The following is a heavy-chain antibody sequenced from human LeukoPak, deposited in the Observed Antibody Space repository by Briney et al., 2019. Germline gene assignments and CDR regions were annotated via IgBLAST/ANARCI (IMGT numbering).Heavy chain of an antibody. V-gene: IGHV3-23*01. J-gene: IGHJ1*01. D-gene: IGHD3-10*01. CDR1: GFTFNNYA. Sequence: PGGSLRLSCTASGFTFNNYAMSWVRQAPGRGLEWVSASSASGDSLYYADSVKGRFTISRDTSKNTLDLQMNSLRVEDTAVYYCAKGVYGSGSYREYFEQWGQGTLVTVSS. CDR3: AKGVYGSGSYREYFEQ. CDR2: SSASGDSL.